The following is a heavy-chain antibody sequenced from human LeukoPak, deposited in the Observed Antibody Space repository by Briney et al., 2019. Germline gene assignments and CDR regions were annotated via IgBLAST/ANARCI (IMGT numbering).Heavy chain of an antibody. CDR1: GGSFSGYY. D-gene: IGHD2-21*02. J-gene: IGHJ5*02. Sequence: SETLSLTCAVYGGSFSGYYWSWIRQPPGKGLEWTGEINHSGSTNYNPSLKSRVTISVDTSKNQFSLKLSSVTAADTAVYYCARGRDIVVVTAIPPTYNWFDPWGQGTLVTVSS. V-gene: IGHV4-34*01. CDR2: INHSGST. CDR3: ARGRDIVVVTAIPPTYNWFDP.